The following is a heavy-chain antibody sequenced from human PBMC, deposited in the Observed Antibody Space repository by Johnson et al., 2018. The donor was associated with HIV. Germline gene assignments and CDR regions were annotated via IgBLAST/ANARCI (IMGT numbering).Heavy chain of an antibody. J-gene: IGHJ3*02. V-gene: IGHV3-23*04. Sequence: VQLVESGGGLLQPGGSLRLSCAASGFTFSSYAMSWVRQAPGKGLEWVSGISWNSGTIAYADSVKGRFTISRDNAKNTLYLQMNSLTAEDTAVYYCAKDFYHYDSSGYSAFDMWGQGTMVTVSS. CDR3: AKDFYHYDSSGYSAFDM. CDR2: ISWNSGTI. CDR1: GFTFSSYA. D-gene: IGHD3-22*01.